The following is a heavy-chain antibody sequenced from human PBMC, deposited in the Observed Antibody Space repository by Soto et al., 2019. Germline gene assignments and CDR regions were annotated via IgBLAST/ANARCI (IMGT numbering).Heavy chain of an antibody. D-gene: IGHD3-16*01. CDR2: ISSRSSYT. CDR3: ARIGGPNN. Sequence: GGSLRLTCAASGFTFSSYSMNWVRQAPGKGLEWVSSISSRSSYTYYADSVKGRFTISRDNAKNSLYLQMNSLRAEDTAVYYCARIGGPNNRGQGTQVTVSS. V-gene: IGHV3-21*01. J-gene: IGHJ4*02. CDR1: GFTFSSYS.